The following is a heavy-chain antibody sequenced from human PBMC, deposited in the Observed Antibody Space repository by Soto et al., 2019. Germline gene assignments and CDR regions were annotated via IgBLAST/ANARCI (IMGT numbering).Heavy chain of an antibody. J-gene: IGHJ4*02. CDR3: ARKIRITIFGVVTAFDY. V-gene: IGHV4-34*01. D-gene: IGHD3-3*01. CDR2: INHSGST. Sequence: PSETLSLTCAVYGGSFSGYYWSWIRQPPGKGLEWIGEINHSGSTNYNPSLKSRVTISVDTSKNQFSLKLSSVTAADTAVYYCARKIRITIFGVVTAFDYWGQGTLVTVSS. CDR1: GGSFSGYY.